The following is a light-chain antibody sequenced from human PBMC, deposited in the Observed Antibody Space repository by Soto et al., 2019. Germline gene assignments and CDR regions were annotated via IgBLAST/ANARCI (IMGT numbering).Light chain of an antibody. CDR2: EVS. CDR3: SSYAGRNHYV. J-gene: IGLJ1*01. CDR1: SSDGGNCNY. Sequence: GQSEPRSASVSPEKTVTISCIGTSSDGGNCNYVSWYQQHPGKAPNLMIYEVSKRPSGVPDRFSGSKSGNTASLTVSGLQTDDEADSYCSSYAGRNHYVFGTGTKVTVL. V-gene: IGLV2-8*01.